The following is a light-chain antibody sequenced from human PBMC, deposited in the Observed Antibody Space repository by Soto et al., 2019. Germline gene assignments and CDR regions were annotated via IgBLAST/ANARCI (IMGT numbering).Light chain of an antibody. CDR1: QSVSSCL. J-gene: IGKJ1*01. V-gene: IGKV3-20*01. CDR2: GAS. Sequence: EIVLTQSPGTLSLSPGERATLSCRASQSVSSCLLAWYQQKPGQAPRLLIYGASSRATGIPDRFSGSGSGTDFTLTISRLEPEDFAVYYCQQYDSSPWTFGQGTKVEIK. CDR3: QQYDSSPWT.